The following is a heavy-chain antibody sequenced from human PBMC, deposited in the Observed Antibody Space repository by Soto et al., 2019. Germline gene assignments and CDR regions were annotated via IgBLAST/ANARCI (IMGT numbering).Heavy chain of an antibody. D-gene: IGHD1-1*01. V-gene: IGHV4-38-2*01. Sequence: PPETLSLTCAVSGYSISSGLYWGWIRQPPGKGLEWIGTIYRGGTTYYNPSLKSRVTISIDTSKNHFSLRLSSVTATDTAVYFCAIGNPDWFDPWGQGTLVTVSS. J-gene: IGHJ5*02. CDR3: AIGNPDWFDP. CDR1: GYSISSGLY. CDR2: IYRGGTT.